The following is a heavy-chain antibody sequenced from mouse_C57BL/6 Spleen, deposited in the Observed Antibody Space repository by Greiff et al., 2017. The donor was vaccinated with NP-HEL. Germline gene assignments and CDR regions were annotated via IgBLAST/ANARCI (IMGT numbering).Heavy chain of an antibody. CDR3: TTTVVAYYFDY. V-gene: IGHV5-9-1*02. CDR1: GFTFSSYA. Sequence: EVKVEESGEGLVKPGGSLKLSCAASGFTFSSYAMSWVRQTPEKRLEWVAYISSGGDYIYYADTVKGRFTISRDNARNTLYLQMSSLKSEDTAMYYCTTTVVAYYFDYWGQGTTLTVSS. CDR2: ISSGGDYI. J-gene: IGHJ2*01. D-gene: IGHD1-1*01.